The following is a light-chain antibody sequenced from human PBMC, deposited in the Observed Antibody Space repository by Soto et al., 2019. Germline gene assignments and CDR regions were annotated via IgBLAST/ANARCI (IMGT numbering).Light chain of an antibody. J-gene: IGKJ1*01. Sequence: EIVMTQSPATLSVSPGERATLSCRASQSVSSNLAWYQQKPGQAPRLLIYGASTRATGIPARFSGSGSGTEFTITVGSLQSEDFAVYYCQQYNNWPWTFGQGTKVEIK. V-gene: IGKV3-15*01. CDR3: QQYNNWPWT. CDR1: QSVSSN. CDR2: GAS.